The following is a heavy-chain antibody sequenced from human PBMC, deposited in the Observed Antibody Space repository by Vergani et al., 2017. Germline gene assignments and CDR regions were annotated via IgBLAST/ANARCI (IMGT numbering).Heavy chain of an antibody. CDR1: GFTFSNYD. J-gene: IGHJ4*02. Sequence: QVQLVESGGGVVQRGGSLRLSCATSGFTFSNYDMQWIRQGPGKGLEFVAFIQFDGSNQYYADSVKGRFTLSRDFSKNTLYLQMNSLRTDDTAPYYWAKHFRGWGIDYWGQGTQVIVSS. V-gene: IGHV3-30*02. CDR2: IQFDGSNQ. D-gene: IGHD3-16*01. CDR3: AKHFRGWGIDY.